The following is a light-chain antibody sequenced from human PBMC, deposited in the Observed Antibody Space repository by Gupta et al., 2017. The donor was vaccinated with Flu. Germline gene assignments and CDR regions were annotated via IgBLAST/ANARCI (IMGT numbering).Light chain of an antibody. V-gene: IGLV2-14*01. J-gene: IGLJ1*01. CDR1: SSDVGGYSY. Sequence: QSALTPPASVSGSPGQSITISCTGTSSDVGGYSYVSWYQQHPGKAPKLMIYEVSNRPSGVSNRFSGSKSGNTASLTISGLQAEDEADYYCSSYTSSSTLVFGTGTKVTVL. CDR3: SSYTSSSTLV. CDR2: EVS.